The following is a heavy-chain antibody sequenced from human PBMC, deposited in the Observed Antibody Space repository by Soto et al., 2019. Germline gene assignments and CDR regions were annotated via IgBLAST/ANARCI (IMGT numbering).Heavy chain of an antibody. Sequence: EEQLVESGGGLVKPGGSLRLSCAASGFTFSDFAMNWVRQAPGKGLEWVSTISGTSGNYIYYADSVKGRFTISRDNAQNSLYLQMNSLRAGDTAVSYCARASPGLDVWGHGTTVIVSS. CDR1: GFTFSDFA. CDR3: ARASPGLDV. CDR2: ISGTSGNYI. D-gene: IGHD6-6*01. V-gene: IGHV3-21*01. J-gene: IGHJ6*02.